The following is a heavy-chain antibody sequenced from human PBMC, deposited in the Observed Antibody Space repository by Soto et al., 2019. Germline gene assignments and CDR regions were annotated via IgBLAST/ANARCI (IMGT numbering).Heavy chain of an antibody. CDR2: INPNGGST. CDR1: GYTFTDYY. D-gene: IGHD3-3*01. CDR3: ARDYPYYDFCCGYPPLYYYYNGTVI. V-gene: IGHV1-46*01. Sequence: GASVKVSFKASGYTFTDYYMHWVRQAPGQGLEWMGIINPNGGSTSYAQKFQGRVTMTRDTSTGTVYMGLSSLRSEDTAVYYCARDYPYYDFCCGYPPLYYYYNGTVIWGPG. J-gene: IGHJ6*02.